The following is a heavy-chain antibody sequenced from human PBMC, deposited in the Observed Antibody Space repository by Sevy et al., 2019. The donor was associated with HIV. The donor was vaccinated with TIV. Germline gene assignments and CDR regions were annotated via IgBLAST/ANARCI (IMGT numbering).Heavy chain of an antibody. J-gene: IGHJ6*02. CDR3: ASFIGGASYGDYRNYGMDV. D-gene: IGHD4-17*01. CDR1: GYSISSGYY. V-gene: IGHV4-38-2*01. Sequence: SETLSLTCAVSGYSISSGYYWGWIRQPPGKGLEWIGSIYHSGSTYYNPSLKSRVTISVDTSKNQFSLKLSSVTAADRAVDYCASFIGGASYGDYRNYGMDVWGQGTTVTVSS. CDR2: IYHSGST.